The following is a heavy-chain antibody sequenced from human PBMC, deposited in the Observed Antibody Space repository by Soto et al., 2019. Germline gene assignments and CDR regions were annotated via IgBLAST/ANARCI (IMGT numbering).Heavy chain of an antibody. CDR1: GFTFSSYA. CDR2: VSIGGST. CDR3: AKRRGAGGHFDY. D-gene: IGHD2-15*01. Sequence: DVQLLESGGGLVQPEGSLRLSCAASGFTFSSYAMGWVRQGPGKGLEWVAVVSIGGSTHYADSVRGRFTISRDNSKNTLSLQMNSLTDEDTAVYCCAKRRGAGGHFDYWGQGALVTVSS. J-gene: IGHJ4*02. V-gene: IGHV3-23*01.